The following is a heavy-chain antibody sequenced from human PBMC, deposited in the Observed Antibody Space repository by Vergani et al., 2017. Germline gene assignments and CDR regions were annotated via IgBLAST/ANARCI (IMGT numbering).Heavy chain of an antibody. D-gene: IGHD5-24*01. CDR3: ARDPQDGYALLDI. CDR1: GFTFSSYS. V-gene: IGHV3-48*01. CDR2: ISSSSSTI. Sequence: EVQLVESGGGLVQPGGSLRLSCAASGFTFSSYSMNWVRQAPGKGLEWVSYISSSSSTIYYADSVKGRFTISRDNAKNSLYLQMNSLRAEDTAIYYCARDPQDGYALLDIWGQGAMVTVSS. J-gene: IGHJ3*02.